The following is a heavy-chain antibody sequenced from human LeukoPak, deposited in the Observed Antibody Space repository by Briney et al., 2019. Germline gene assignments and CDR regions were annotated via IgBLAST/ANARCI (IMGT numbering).Heavy chain of an antibody. CDR3: ARDKALGVNLDY. J-gene: IGHJ4*02. CDR2: IIPILGIA. Sequence: VASVKVSCKASGGTFSSYAISWVRQAPGQGLEWMGRIIPILGIANYAQKFQGRVTITADKSTSTAYMELSSLRSEDTAVYYCARDKALGVNLDYWGQGTLVTVSS. V-gene: IGHV1-69*04. D-gene: IGHD3-16*01. CDR1: GGTFSSYA.